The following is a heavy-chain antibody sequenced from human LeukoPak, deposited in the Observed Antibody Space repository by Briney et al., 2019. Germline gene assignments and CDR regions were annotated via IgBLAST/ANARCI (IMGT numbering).Heavy chain of an antibody. D-gene: IGHD2-15*01. CDR1: GGTFSSYA. Sequence: ASVKVSCKASGGTFSSYAISWVRQAPGQGLEWMGGIIPIFGTANYAQKFHGRVTITADESTSTAYMELSSLRSEDTAVYYCVGGEELDEYCSGGSCLHHDYWGQGTLVTVSS. CDR3: VGGEELDEYCSGGSCLHHDY. V-gene: IGHV1-69*13. CDR2: IIPIFGTA. J-gene: IGHJ4*02.